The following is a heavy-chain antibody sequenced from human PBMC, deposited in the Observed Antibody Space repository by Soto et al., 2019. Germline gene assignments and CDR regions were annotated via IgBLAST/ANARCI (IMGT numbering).Heavy chain of an antibody. D-gene: IGHD6-13*01. CDR1: GFTFSSYG. J-gene: IGHJ6*01. CDR3: AKDRGTLAAAGGFYYYGMDV. Sequence: LILSCAASGFTFSSYGMHWVRQAPVKGLEWVAVISYDGSNKYYADSVKGRFTISRDNSKNTLYLQMNSLRAEDTAVYYCAKDRGTLAAAGGFYYYGMDVWGQGTPVTVSS. CDR2: ISYDGSNK. V-gene: IGHV3-30*18.